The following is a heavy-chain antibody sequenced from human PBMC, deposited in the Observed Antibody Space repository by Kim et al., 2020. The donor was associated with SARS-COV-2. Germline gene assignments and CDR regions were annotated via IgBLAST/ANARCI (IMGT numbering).Heavy chain of an antibody. V-gene: IGHV3-21*01. D-gene: IGHD6-19*01. CDR3: ARDEIAVAGTDYFDY. CDR2: ISSSSSYI. J-gene: IGHJ4*02. CDR1: GFTFSSYS. Sequence: GGSLRLSCAASGFTFSSYSMNWVRQAPGKGLEWVSSISSSSSYIYYADSVKGRFTISRDNAKNSLYLQMNSLRAEDTAVYYCARDEIAVAGTDYFDYWGQGTLVTVSS.